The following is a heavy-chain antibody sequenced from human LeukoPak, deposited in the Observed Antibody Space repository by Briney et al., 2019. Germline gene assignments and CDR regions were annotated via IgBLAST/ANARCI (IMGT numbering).Heavy chain of an antibody. D-gene: IGHD6-19*01. V-gene: IGHV4-34*01. CDR1: GGSFSGYY. Sequence: PSETLSLTCAVYGGSFSGYYWSWIRQPPGKGLEWIGEINHSGSTNYNPSLKSRVTISVDTSKNQFSLKLSSVTAADTAVYYCARGSTGYSSGSYDYWGQGTLVTVSS. J-gene: IGHJ4*02. CDR2: INHSGST. CDR3: ARGSTGYSSGSYDY.